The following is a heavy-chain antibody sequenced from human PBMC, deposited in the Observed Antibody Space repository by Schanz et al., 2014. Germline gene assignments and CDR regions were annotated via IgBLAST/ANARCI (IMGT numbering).Heavy chain of an antibody. Sequence: EVQVVESGGGLVQPGGSLRLSCTASGFNSDDYAMHWVRQAPGKGLEWVSNIPWNGAAIGYAGSVRGRFTISRDSAKNSLYLQMNSLRPEDRALYYYAKGCRSGSKDIDDWGKGTTVTVSS. D-gene: IGHD3-10*01. J-gene: IGHJ6*03. CDR1: GFNSDDYA. V-gene: IGHV3-9*02. CDR3: AKGCRSGSKDIDD. CDR2: IPWNGAAI.